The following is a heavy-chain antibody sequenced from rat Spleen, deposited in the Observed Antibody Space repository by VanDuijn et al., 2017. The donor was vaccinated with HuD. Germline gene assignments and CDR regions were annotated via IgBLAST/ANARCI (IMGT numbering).Heavy chain of an antibody. J-gene: IGHJ2*01. D-gene: IGHD1-2*01. CDR3: ARADVAGLSTDGI. Sequence: QVQLKESGPGLVQPSQTLSLTCTVSGFSLISNTVHWVRQPPGKGLEWMGVIWGNGNANYNSPLKSRLSISRDTSKSQIYLKMNSLQTEDTATYFCARADVAGLSTDGIWGQGIMVTVSS. CDR2: IWGNGNA. V-gene: IGHV2-13*01. CDR1: GFSLISNT.